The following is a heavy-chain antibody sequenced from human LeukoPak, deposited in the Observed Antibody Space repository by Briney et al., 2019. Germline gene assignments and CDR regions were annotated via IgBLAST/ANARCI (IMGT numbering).Heavy chain of an antibody. D-gene: IGHD2-2*01. CDR3: ARSADCTRSSCYDMDV. CDR2: ISSSSSYI. CDR1: GFTFSANS. V-gene: IGHV3-21*06. J-gene: IGHJ6*03. Sequence: GGSLRLSCAASGFTFSANSMNWVRQAPGKWLEWVSSISSSSSYIYYADSVKGRFTISRDNAKNSLYLQMNSLRAEDTAVYYCARSADCTRSSCYDMDVWGKGTTVIVSS.